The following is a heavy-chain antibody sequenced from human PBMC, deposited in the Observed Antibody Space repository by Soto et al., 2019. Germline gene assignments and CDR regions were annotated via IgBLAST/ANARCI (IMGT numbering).Heavy chain of an antibody. J-gene: IGHJ6*02. Sequence: SETLSLTCSVSGGSISSNYWSWIRQPPGKRLERIGYIYYSGSTNYNPSLKSRVTISADTSKNQFSLKLSTVTAADTAVYYCARDPYSSSHGSLRGGYGMDVWGQGTTVTVSS. CDR3: ARDPYSSSHGSLRGGYGMDV. V-gene: IGHV4-59*01. D-gene: IGHD6-13*01. CDR1: GGSISSNY. CDR2: IYYSGST.